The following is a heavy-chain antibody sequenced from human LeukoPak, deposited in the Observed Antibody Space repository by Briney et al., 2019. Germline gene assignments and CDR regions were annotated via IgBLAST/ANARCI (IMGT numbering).Heavy chain of an antibody. D-gene: IGHD1-26*01. J-gene: IGHJ4*02. Sequence: PGESLKISCQGSGYSFINFWIAWVRQRPGKGLEWMGIIYPGDSDTRNSPSFQGRVTMSVDKSISTAYLQLNNLKASDSAMYFWARARQSGSYAAFDHWGLGSLVTVSS. CDR3: ARARQSGSYAAFDH. V-gene: IGHV5-51*01. CDR2: IYPGDSDT. CDR1: GYSFINFW.